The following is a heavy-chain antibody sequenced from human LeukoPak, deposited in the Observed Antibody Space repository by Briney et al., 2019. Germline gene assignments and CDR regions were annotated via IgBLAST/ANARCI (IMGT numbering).Heavy chain of an antibody. J-gene: IGHJ4*02. CDR3: AKDAQRGFDYSNSLDK. Sequence: GGSPRLSCATSGFTFSHYGMHWVRQAPGKGLEWVAVVWSDGTNRYYGDPVKGRFTISRDNFQRTVYLQMDSLRAEDTAVYYCAKDAQRGFDYSNSLDKWGQGTLVTVSS. CDR2: VWSDGTNR. V-gene: IGHV3-33*06. CDR1: GFTFSHYG. D-gene: IGHD4-11*01.